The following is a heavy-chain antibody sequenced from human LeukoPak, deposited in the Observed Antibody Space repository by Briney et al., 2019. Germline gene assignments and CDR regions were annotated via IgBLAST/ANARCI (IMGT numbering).Heavy chain of an antibody. Sequence: SETLSLTCTVSGGSFSNYYWSWIRQPAGKGLEWIGRIYTSGSTNYNPSVKSRVTMSVGTSNNQFSLKLTSVTAADTAVYYCARQPPRYYGMDVWGQGTTVTVSS. D-gene: IGHD1-14*01. CDR1: GGSFSNYY. V-gene: IGHV4-4*07. CDR2: IYTSGST. J-gene: IGHJ6*02. CDR3: ARQPPRYYGMDV.